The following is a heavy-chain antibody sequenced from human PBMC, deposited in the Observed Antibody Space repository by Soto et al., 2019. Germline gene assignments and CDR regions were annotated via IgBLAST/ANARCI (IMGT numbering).Heavy chain of an antibody. CDR3: ARVPDR. Sequence: SQMLSHTCPVADGSSSSGGYSWSWIRQPPGKGLEWIGYIYHSGSTYYNPSLKSRVTISVDRSKNQFSLKLSSVTAADTAVYYCARVPDRWGQGTLVTVSS. D-gene: IGHD2-2*01. CDR2: IYHSGST. V-gene: IGHV4-30-2*01. CDR1: DGSSSSGGYS. J-gene: IGHJ5*02.